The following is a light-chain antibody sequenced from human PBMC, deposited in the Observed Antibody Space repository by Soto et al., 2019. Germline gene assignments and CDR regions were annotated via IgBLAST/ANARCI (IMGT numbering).Light chain of an antibody. CDR2: VNDDGSY. Sequence: QPVLTQSPSASASLGASVKLTCTLTSGHSRYAIAWHQQQPEKGPRYLMKVNDDGSYDKGDGIPDRFSGSSSGAERYLTISSLQSEDEADYYCQTWGAGIVLFGGGTKLTVL. V-gene: IGLV4-69*01. J-gene: IGLJ2*01. CDR1: SGHSRYA. CDR3: QTWGAGIVL.